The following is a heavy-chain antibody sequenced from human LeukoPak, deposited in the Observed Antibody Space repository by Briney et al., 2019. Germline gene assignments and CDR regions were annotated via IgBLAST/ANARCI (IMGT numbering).Heavy chain of an antibody. J-gene: IGHJ3*02. V-gene: IGHV3-15*01. Sequence: GGSLRLSCAASGFTFSNAWTSWVRQAPGKGLEWVGRIKSKTDGGTTDYAAPVKGRFTISRDDSKNTLYLQMNSLKTEDTAVYYCTTDIPTQSYDFWSGYYTGLHAFDIWGQGTMVTVSS. CDR1: GFTFSNAW. CDR2: IKSKTDGGTT. CDR3: TTDIPTQSYDFWSGYYTGLHAFDI. D-gene: IGHD3-3*01.